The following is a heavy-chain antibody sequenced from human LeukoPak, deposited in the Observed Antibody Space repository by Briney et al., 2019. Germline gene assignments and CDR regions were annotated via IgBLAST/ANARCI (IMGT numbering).Heavy chain of an antibody. CDR2: INHSGST. V-gene: IGHV4-34*01. J-gene: IGHJ6*02. Sequence: PSETLSLTCAVYGGSFSGYYWSWIRQPPGKGLEWIGEINHSGSTNYNPSLESRVTISVDTSKNQFSLKLSSVTAADTAVYYCARGSVVITTAYYYYYGMDVWGQGTTVTVSS. D-gene: IGHD3-22*01. CDR1: GGSFSGYY. CDR3: ARGSVVITTAYYYYYGMDV.